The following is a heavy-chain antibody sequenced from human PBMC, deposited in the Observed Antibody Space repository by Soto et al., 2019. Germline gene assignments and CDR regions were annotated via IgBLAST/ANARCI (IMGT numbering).Heavy chain of an antibody. CDR2: MNAYNGNT. V-gene: IGHV1-18*01. Sequence: ASVKVSCTASGYTFTSYDINWVRQATGQGLEWMGWMNAYNGNTDYAQKLQGRVTMTTDTSTSTAYMELRSLRSDDTAVYYCARAGDSSSWYGEYYFDYWGQGTLVTVS. CDR1: GYTFTSYD. D-gene: IGHD6-13*01. CDR3: ARAGDSSSWYGEYYFDY. J-gene: IGHJ4*02.